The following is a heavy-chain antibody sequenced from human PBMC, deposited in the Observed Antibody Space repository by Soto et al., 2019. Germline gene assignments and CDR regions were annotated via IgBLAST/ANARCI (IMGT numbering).Heavy chain of an antibody. CDR3: ARGVRGAYGLDI. V-gene: IGHV3-74*01. Sequence: EVQLVESGGGLVQPGGSLRLSCAASGLTFSSHWMHWVRQAPGKGLVWVSRIDSDGSRTNYADSVKGRFTITSDNAKNTVYLQMNSLRVEETAVYYCARGVRGAYGLDIWGQGTMVTVSS. CDR1: GLTFSSHW. CDR2: IDSDGSRT. J-gene: IGHJ3*02. D-gene: IGHD2-21*01.